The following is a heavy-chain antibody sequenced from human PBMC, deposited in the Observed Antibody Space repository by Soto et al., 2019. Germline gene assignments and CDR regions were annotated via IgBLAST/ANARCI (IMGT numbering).Heavy chain of an antibody. CDR2: IIPVFGRP. D-gene: IGHD5-12*01. V-gene: IGHV1-69*13. CDR3: AREGSGYNF. Sequence: SVKVSCKASGGTFSSFGISWVRQAPGQGLEWMGGIIPVFGRPNYAQRFRGRLTITADESTNTGYMELIDLRSEDTAVYYCAREGSGYNFWGQGTQVTVPQ. CDR1: GGTFSSFG. J-gene: IGHJ1*01.